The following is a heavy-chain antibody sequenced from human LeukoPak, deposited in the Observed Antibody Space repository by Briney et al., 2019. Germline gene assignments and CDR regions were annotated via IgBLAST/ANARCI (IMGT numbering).Heavy chain of an antibody. Sequence: GGSLRLSCAASGFSFSSYWMNWVRQAPGKGLEWVANIKRDGSEKYYVDSVKGRFTISRDNAKNSVYLQVNSLRAEDTAVYYCARQYDFATYWGQGTLVTVSS. D-gene: IGHD2-21*02. V-gene: IGHV3-7*04. CDR1: GFSFSSYW. J-gene: IGHJ4*02. CDR2: IKRDGSEK. CDR3: ARQYDFATY.